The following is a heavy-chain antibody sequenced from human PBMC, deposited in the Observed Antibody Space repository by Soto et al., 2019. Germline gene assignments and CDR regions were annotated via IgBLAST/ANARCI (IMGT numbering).Heavy chain of an antibody. Sequence: GGSLRLSCAASGFTFSSYGMHWVRQAPGKGLEWVAVIWYDGSNKYYADSVKGRFTISRDNSKNTLYLQMNSLRAEDTAVYYCARDFLDCSGGSCYYYYGMDVWGQGTTVTVSS. CDR3: ARDFLDCSGGSCYYYYGMDV. CDR1: GFTFSSYG. J-gene: IGHJ6*02. CDR2: IWYDGSNK. D-gene: IGHD2-15*01. V-gene: IGHV3-33*01.